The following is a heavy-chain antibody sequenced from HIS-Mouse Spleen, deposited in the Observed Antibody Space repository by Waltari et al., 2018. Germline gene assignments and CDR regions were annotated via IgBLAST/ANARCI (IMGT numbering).Heavy chain of an antibody. J-gene: IGHJ2*01. Sequence: QLQLQESGPGLVKPSETLSLTCTVPGGSISSSSYYWGWIRQPPGKGLEWIGSIYYSGSTYYNPPLKSRVPISVDTSKDQFSLKRSSVTAADTAVYYCAREIPYSSSWYDWYFDLWGRGTLVTVSS. CDR1: GGSISSSSYY. CDR3: AREIPYSSSWYDWYFDL. CDR2: IYYSGST. V-gene: IGHV4-39*07. D-gene: IGHD6-13*01.